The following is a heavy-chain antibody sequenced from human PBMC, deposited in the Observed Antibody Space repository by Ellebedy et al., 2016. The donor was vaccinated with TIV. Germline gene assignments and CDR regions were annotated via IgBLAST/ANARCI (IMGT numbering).Heavy chain of an antibody. CDR2: ISRSGSTI. Sequence: GESLKISCAASGFTFSYYYMSWIRQSPGKGLEWGSYISRSGSTIYYADSVKGRFTISRDISKNTLYLQMNSLRAEDTAVYYCARDQWAMVTEMDYWGQGTLVTVSS. D-gene: IGHD5-18*01. CDR3: ARDQWAMVTEMDY. CDR1: GFTFSYYY. V-gene: IGHV3-11*04. J-gene: IGHJ4*02.